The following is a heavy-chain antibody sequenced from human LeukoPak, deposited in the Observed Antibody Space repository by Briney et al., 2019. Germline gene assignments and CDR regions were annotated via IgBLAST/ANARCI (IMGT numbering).Heavy chain of an antibody. J-gene: IGHJ5*01. CDR2: ISGSGGST. D-gene: IGHD2-2*01. CDR1: GFTFSSYA. Sequence: PGGSLRLSCAASGFTFSSYAMSWVRQAPGKGLEWVSAISGSGGSTYYADSVRGRFTISRDNSKNTLYLQMSRLRAEDTAVYYCAQDSANSDLRHCSSTDCSLDSWGQGTLVTVSS. V-gene: IGHV3-23*01. CDR3: AQDSANSDLRHCSSTDCSLDS.